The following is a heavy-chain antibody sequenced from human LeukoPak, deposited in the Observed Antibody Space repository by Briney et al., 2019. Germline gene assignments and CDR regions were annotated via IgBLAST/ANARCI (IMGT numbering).Heavy chain of an antibody. CDR2: FDPEDGET. D-gene: IGHD4-17*01. CDR3: ATDITVTTVGSVDY. Sequence: GGSLRLSCVVSGFSLSSHGMHWVRQAPGKGLEWMGGFDPEDGETIYAQKFQGRVTMTEDTSTDTAYMELSSLRSEDTAVYYCATDITVTTVGSVDYWGQGTLVTVSS. V-gene: IGHV1-24*01. CDR1: GFSLSSHG. J-gene: IGHJ4*02.